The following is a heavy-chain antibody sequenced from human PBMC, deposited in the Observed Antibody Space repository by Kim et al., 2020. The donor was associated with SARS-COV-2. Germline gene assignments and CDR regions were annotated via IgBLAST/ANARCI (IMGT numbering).Heavy chain of an antibody. CDR1: GFTFSDYY. CDR3: SRRGSITWTFDY. V-gene: IGHV3-11*01. J-gene: IGHJ4*02. Sequence: GGSLRLSCAASGFTFSDYYMSWIRQAPGKGLEWVSSISGSGNTIYYADSVKGRFTISRDNAKNSLSLQMNSLRGEDTAVYYCSRRGSITWTFDYWGQGTLVTVSS. CDR2: ISGSGNTI. D-gene: IGHD6-13*01.